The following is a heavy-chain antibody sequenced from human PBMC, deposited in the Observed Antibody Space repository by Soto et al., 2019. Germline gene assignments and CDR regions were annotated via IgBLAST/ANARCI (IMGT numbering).Heavy chain of an antibody. CDR2: IYYSGST. D-gene: IGHD4-17*01. CDR3: ARLTTVTTHYFDY. J-gene: IGHJ4*02. V-gene: IGHV4-31*03. Sequence: SETLSLTCTVSGGSISSGGYYWSWIRQHPGKGLEWIGYIYYSGSTYYNPSLKSRVTISVDTSKNQFSLKLSSVTAADTAVYYCARLTTVTTHYFDYWGQGTLVTVSS. CDR1: GGSISSGGYY.